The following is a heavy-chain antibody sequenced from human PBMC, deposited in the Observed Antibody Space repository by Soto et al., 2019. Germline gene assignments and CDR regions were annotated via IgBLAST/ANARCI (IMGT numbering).Heavy chain of an antibody. CDR1: GGTCSNYA. CDR3: VSRGYCSYGTCPDYFDY. Sequence: SVKVSCTASGGTCSNYAMSWVRQAPGQGLEWMGGTIPIFGTTNYPQKSQGRVTITADEPTSTSYMELGSLRSEDTAVSFCVSRGYCSYGTCPDYFDYWGQGTLVTVSS. D-gene: IGHD2-15*01. J-gene: IGHJ4*02. CDR2: TIPIFGTT. V-gene: IGHV1-69*13.